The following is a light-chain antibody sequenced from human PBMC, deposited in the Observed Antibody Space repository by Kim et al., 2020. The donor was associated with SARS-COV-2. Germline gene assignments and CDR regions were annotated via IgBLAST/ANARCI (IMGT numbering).Light chain of an antibody. CDR2: DVS. CDR3: TSCTTSNTWV. V-gene: IGLV2-14*04. J-gene: IGLJ3*02. CDR1: SGSLGTCYY. Sequence: SFTFSCPGPSGSLGTCYYVSWYQQRPGKAPKLIICDVSERPSGVSNRFSGSKSDNTASLPISGLQAEDEADYYCTSCTTSNTWVFGGGTQLTVL.